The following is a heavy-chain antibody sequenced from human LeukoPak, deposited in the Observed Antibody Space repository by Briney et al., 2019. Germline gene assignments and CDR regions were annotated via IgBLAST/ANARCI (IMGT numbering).Heavy chain of an antibody. D-gene: IGHD4-23*01. CDR2: ISGSGGST. V-gene: IGHV3-23*01. CDR1: GFTSSSYA. CDR3: ARDLYDYGGLTFSAFDI. J-gene: IGHJ3*02. Sequence: GGSLRLSCAASGFTSSSYAMSWVRQAPGKGLEWVSAISGSGGSTYYADSVKGRFTISRDNSKNTLYLQMNSLRAEDTAVYYCARDLYDYGGLTFSAFDIWGQGTMVTVSS.